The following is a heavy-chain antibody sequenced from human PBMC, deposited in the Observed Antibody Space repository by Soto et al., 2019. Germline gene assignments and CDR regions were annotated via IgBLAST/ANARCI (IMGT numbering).Heavy chain of an antibody. CDR2: ISSSSSTI. CDR1: GFTFSSYS. V-gene: IGHV3-48*02. Sequence: PGGSLRLSFAASGFTFSSYSMNWVRQAPGKWLEWVSYISSSSSTIYYADSVKGLFTISRDNAKNSLYLQMNSLREEDTAVYYCARQLQLYGRTYYYYGMDVWGQGTTVPVYS. J-gene: IGHJ6*02. D-gene: IGHD2-15*01. CDR3: ARQLQLYGRTYYYYGMDV.